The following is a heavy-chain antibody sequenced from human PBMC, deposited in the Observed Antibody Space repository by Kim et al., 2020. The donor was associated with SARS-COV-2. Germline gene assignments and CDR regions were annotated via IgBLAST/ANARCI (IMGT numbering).Heavy chain of an antibody. J-gene: IGHJ6*02. V-gene: IGHV4-59*01. Sequence: SETLSLTCTVSGGSISSYYWSWIRQPPGKGLEWIGYIYHSGSTNYNPSLKSRVTISVDTSKNQFSLKLSSVTAADTAVYYCARDLYVGYGMDVWGQGTTVTVSS. CDR1: GGSISSYY. CDR3: ARDLYVGYGMDV. D-gene: IGHD1-26*01. CDR2: IYHSGST.